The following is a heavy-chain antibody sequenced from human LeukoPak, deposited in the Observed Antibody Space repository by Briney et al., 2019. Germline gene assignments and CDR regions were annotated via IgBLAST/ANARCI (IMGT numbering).Heavy chain of an antibody. CDR3: ARHVQSSGWYQADVFDI. V-gene: IGHV4-59*08. CDR1: GGSISSYY. D-gene: IGHD6-19*01. Sequence: SETLSLTCTVSGGSISSYYWSWIRQPPGKGLEWIGYIYYSGSTNYNPSLKSRVTISVDTSKNKFSLKLTSVTAADTAVYYCARHVQSSGWYQADVFDIWGQGTMVTVSS. CDR2: IYYSGST. J-gene: IGHJ3*02.